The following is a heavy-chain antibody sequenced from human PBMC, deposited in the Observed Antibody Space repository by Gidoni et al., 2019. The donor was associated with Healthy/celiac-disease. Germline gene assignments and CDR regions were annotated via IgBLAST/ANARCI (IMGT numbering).Heavy chain of an antibody. CDR1: GFTFDDYA. CDR3: AKGPGYYDSSGYPDY. D-gene: IGHD3-22*01. Sequence: EVQLVESGGGLVQPGRSLRLSCAASGFTFDDYAMHWVRQAPGKGLEWVSGSSWNSGSIGYADSVKGRFTISRDNAKNSLYLQMNSLRAEDTALYYCAKGPGYYDSSGYPDYWGQGTLVTVSS. J-gene: IGHJ4*02. CDR2: SSWNSGSI. V-gene: IGHV3-9*01.